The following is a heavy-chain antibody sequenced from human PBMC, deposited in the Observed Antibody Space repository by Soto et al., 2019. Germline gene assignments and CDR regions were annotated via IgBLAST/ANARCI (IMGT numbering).Heavy chain of an antibody. V-gene: IGHV4-39*01. CDR2: IDYNGVT. J-gene: IGHJ4*02. CDR1: GGSIYRSGYY. Sequence: QVQLQESGPGLVKPSETLSLTCTVSGGSIYRSGYYWGWIRQPPGRVLGWIGNIDYNGVTYSNPPIKCRVIISRAASTNQFSPKMTKVTAADTALYYCGEVLVGATGHNDADSWGPGTLVAVSS. CDR3: GEVLVGATGHNDADS. D-gene: IGHD2-15*01.